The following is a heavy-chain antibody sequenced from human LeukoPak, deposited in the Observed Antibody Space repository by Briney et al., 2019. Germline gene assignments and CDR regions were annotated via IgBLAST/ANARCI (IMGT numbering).Heavy chain of an antibody. Sequence: SETLSLTCDVSGGSISSGGFSWSWIRQPPQKGLEWIGYSYHNGITYYNPSLKSRVTISVDRSKNHLSLKLTSVTAADTAMYYCASSRDYNSALQIWGQGTMVTVSS. CDR1: GGSISSGGFS. V-gene: IGHV4-30-2*01. CDR2: SYHNGIT. J-gene: IGHJ3*02. D-gene: IGHD1-20*01. CDR3: ASSRDYNSALQI.